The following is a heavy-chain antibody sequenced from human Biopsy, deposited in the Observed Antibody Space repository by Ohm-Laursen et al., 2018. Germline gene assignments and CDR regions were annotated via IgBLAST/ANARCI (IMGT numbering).Heavy chain of an antibody. CDR2: IYYDGIT. D-gene: IGHD5-12*01. CDR1: GYSVTNDYY. CDR3: ARVAGGYAYYYGMDV. J-gene: IGHJ6*02. V-gene: IGHV4-38-2*01. Sequence: PGTLSLTCAVSGYSVTNDYYWGWIRQPPGKGLEWIGNIYYDGITYYNPSLKSRVAMSVATSKNQFSLRLTSVTAADTAVYYCARVAGGYAYYYGMDVWGQGTTVIVSS.